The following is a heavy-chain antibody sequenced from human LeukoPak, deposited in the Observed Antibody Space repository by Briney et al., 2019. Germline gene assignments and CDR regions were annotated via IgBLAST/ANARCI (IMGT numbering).Heavy chain of an antibody. V-gene: IGHV3-73*01. D-gene: IGHD4-17*01. J-gene: IGHJ4*02. CDR1: GFTFSGSA. CDR2: IRSKANSYAT. CDR3: TRLGFWYGDYFDY. Sequence: GGSLRLSCAASGFTFSGSAMHWVRQASGKGLEWVGRIRSKANSYATAYAASVKGRFTISRDDSKNTAYLQMNSLKTEDTAVYYRTRLGFWYGDYFDYWGQGTLVTVSS.